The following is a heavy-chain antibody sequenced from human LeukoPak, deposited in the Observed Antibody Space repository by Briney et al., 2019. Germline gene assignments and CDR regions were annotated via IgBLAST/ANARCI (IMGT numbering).Heavy chain of an antibody. D-gene: IGHD5-18*01. CDR1: GFTFSSYG. CDR2: ISYDGSNK. CDR3: AKDPGYSYGYDYYFDY. Sequence: GGSLRLSCAASGFTFSSYGMHWVRQAPGKGLEWVAVISYDGSNKYYVDSVKGRFTISRDNSKNTLYLQMNSLRAEDTAVYYCAKDPGYSYGYDYYFDYWGQGTLVTVSS. V-gene: IGHV3-30*18. J-gene: IGHJ4*02.